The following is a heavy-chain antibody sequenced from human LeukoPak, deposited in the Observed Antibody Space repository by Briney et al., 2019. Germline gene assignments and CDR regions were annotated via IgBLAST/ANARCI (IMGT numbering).Heavy chain of an antibody. V-gene: IGHV4-34*01. D-gene: IGHD6-19*01. Sequence: SETLSLTCAVYGGSFSDYSWIWIRQSPGKGLEWIGEITHSGSTNYNPSLKSRVTISVDTSNNQFSLRLSSVTAADTAVYYCARRLYSSGLDAFDIWGQGTMVTVSS. CDR2: ITHSGST. J-gene: IGHJ3*02. CDR3: ARRLYSSGLDAFDI. CDR1: GGSFSDYS.